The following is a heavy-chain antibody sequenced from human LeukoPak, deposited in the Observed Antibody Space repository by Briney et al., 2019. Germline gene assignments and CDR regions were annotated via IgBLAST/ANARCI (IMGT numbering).Heavy chain of an antibody. CDR2: ISSSSNTI. CDR3: ARDGYDFWSGYPTTVDF. V-gene: IGHV3-48*01. J-gene: IGHJ4*02. D-gene: IGHD3-3*01. CDR1: GFTFSTYA. Sequence: PGGSLRLSWAASGFTFSTYAMSWVRQARGKGLEWVSYISSSSNTIYYADSVQGRFTISRDNANNSLYLQMNSLRAEDTAVYYCARDGYDFWSGYPTTVDFWGQGTLVTVSS.